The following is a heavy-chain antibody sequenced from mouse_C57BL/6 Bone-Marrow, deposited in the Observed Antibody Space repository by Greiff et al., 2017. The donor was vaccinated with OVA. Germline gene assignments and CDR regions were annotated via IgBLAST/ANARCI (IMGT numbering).Heavy chain of an antibody. V-gene: IGHV1-64*01. Sequence: VQLQQSGAELVKPGASVKLSCKASGYTFTSYWMPWVKQRPGQGLEWIGMIHPNSGSTNYNEQFKSKATLPVDKSSITAYMQLSSLTSEDSAGDDCARFRWVIRFYAMDYWGQGTSVTVSS. D-gene: IGHD1-1*02. J-gene: IGHJ4*01. CDR1: GYTFTSYW. CDR2: IHPNSGST. CDR3: ARFRWVIRFYAMDY.